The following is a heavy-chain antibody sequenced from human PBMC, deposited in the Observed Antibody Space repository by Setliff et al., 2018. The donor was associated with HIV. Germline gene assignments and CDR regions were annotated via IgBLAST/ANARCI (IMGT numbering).Heavy chain of an antibody. CDR1: GGSGFTFSDYY. CDR3: ASRPIKGNGPFDS. CDR2: VYYTGST. V-gene: IGHV4-39*01. J-gene: IGHJ4*02. Sequence: SGSGGSGFTFSDYYMSWVRQPPGKALEWLGIVYYTGSTNYNPSLKSRVAMSVDTSRNQFSLKLTSVPAADPAVYYCASRPIKGNGPFDSWGPGTLVTVSS. D-gene: IGHD2-21*01.